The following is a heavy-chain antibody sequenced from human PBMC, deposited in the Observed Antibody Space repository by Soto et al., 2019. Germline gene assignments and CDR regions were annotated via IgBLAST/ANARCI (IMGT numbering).Heavy chain of an antibody. D-gene: IGHD5-12*01. J-gene: IGHJ4*02. V-gene: IGHV5-51*04. Sequence: GGSPKTFFKGLVYSFVSYWIGWVRQMPGKGLELMGIIYPGDSDTRYSPSSQGQVNISVDKPITTVYLEWSSVKSSDTAMYYCARTDGYEIDYWGQGTLVTVSS. CDR1: VYSFVSYW. CDR2: IYPGDSDT. CDR3: ARTDGYEIDY.